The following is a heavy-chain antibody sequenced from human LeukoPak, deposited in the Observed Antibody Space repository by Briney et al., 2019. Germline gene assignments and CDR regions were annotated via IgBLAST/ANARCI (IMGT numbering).Heavy chain of an antibody. D-gene: IGHD6-25*01. Sequence: SSETLSLTCTVSGGSISSYYWSWIRQPPGKGLEWIGYIYYSGSTNYNPSLKSRVTISVDTSKNQFSLKLSSVTAADTAVYYCARDGGWKQRLAFDIWGQGTMVTVSS. CDR2: IYYSGST. V-gene: IGHV4-59*01. CDR3: ARDGGWKQRLAFDI. CDR1: GGSISSYY. J-gene: IGHJ3*02.